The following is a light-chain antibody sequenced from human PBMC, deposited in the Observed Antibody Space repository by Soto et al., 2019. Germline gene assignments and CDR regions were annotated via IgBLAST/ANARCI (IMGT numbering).Light chain of an antibody. Sequence: EVVLTQSPATLSLSPGERSTLSCRASQSVSEFLAWYQQKPGQAPRLLIYDASNRATGIPARFSGSGSGTDFTLTISSLEAEDFALYYCQQRSKWPVTFGGGTKWIS. CDR2: DAS. V-gene: IGKV3-11*01. J-gene: IGKJ4*01. CDR3: QQRSKWPVT. CDR1: QSVSEF.